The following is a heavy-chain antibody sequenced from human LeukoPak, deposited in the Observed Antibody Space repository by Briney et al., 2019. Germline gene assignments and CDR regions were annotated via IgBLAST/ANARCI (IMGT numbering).Heavy chain of an antibody. J-gene: IGHJ4*02. CDR3: ARSGYSYDLVDY. CDR1: GGSMSSYY. D-gene: IGHD5-18*01. V-gene: IGHV4-59*08. CDR2: IYYSGST. Sequence: PSETLSLTCTVSGGSMSSYYWNWIRQPPGKGLEWIGYIYYSGSTNYNPSLKSRVTRSVDTSKNQFSLKLSSVTAAVTAVYYCARSGYSYDLVDYWGQGTLVTVSS.